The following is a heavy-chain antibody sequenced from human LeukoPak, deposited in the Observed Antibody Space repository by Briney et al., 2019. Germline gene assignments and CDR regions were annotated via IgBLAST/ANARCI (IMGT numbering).Heavy chain of an antibody. V-gene: IGHV3-74*01. Sequence: GGSLRLSCAVSGFIFRSYWRHWVRQPPGKGGGYSAGINKDGISTSYADSVKGRFTISRDNAKNTLYLQMNSLRAEDTAVYYCARSRTYGDYGRGLDYWGQGTLVTVSS. CDR2: INKDGIST. CDR3: ARSRTYGDYGRGLDY. D-gene: IGHD4-17*01. CDR1: GFIFRSYW. J-gene: IGHJ4*02.